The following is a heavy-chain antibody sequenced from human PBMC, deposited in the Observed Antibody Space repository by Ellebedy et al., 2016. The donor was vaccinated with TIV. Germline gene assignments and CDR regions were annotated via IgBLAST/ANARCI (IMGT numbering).Heavy chain of an antibody. CDR3: AEGRNYYDSRAYCGY. CDR2: INSDGSTT. J-gene: IGHJ4*02. Sequence: GESLKISCAASGFTFSRYWMHWVRQVPGKGLVWFSRINSDGSTTNYADSVKGRFTISRDNAKNTLYLQMNSLRAEDTAVYYCAEGRNYYDSRAYCGYWGQGTLVTVPS. D-gene: IGHD3-22*01. V-gene: IGHV3-74*01. CDR1: GFTFSRYW.